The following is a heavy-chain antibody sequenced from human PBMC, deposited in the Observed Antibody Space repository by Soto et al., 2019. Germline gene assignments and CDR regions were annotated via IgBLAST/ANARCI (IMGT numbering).Heavy chain of an antibody. CDR1: GGTFSSYA. V-gene: IGHV1-69*01. Sequence: QVQLVQSGAEVKKPGSSVKVSCKASGGTFSSYAISWVRQAPGQGLEWMGGIIPISGTANYAQKFQGRVTITADECTSTAYMDLSSLRSEDTAVYYCARSQGSSTSLEIYYYYYYGMDVWGQGTTVTVSS. D-gene: IGHD2-2*01. CDR3: ARSQGSSTSLEIYYYYYYGMDV. CDR2: IIPISGTA. J-gene: IGHJ6*02.